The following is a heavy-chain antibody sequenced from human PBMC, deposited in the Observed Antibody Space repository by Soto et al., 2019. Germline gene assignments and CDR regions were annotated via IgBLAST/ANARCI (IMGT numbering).Heavy chain of an antibody. V-gene: IGHV3-30-3*01. Sequence: QVQLVESGGGVVQPGRSLRLSCAASGFTFSSYAMHWVRQAPGKGLEWVAVISYDGSNKDYADSVKGRFTISRDNSKNTLYLQMNSLRTEDTAVYYCARDRLRYNWNDFPYYYYGMDVWGQGTTVTVSS. CDR2: ISYDGSNK. D-gene: IGHD1-1*01. CDR3: ARDRLRYNWNDFPYYYYGMDV. J-gene: IGHJ6*02. CDR1: GFTFSSYA.